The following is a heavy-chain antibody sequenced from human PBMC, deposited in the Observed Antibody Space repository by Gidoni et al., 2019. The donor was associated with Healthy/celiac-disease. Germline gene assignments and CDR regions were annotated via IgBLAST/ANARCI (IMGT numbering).Heavy chain of an antibody. Sequence: EVQLLESGGGLVQPGGALRVYCAGSGFTLSSDAMSWVRQAPGKGLEWVSAISGSGGSTYYADSVKGRFTISRDNSKNTLYLQMNSLRAEDTAVYYCASFQLLGGIAVAVFGAFDIWGQGTMVTVSS. D-gene: IGHD6-19*01. CDR3: ASFQLLGGIAVAVFGAFDI. J-gene: IGHJ3*02. CDR2: ISGSGGST. CDR1: GFTLSSDA. V-gene: IGHV3-23*01.